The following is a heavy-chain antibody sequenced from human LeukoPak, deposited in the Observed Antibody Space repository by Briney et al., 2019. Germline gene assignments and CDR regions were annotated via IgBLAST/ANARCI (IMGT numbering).Heavy chain of an antibody. J-gene: IGHJ6*03. CDR2: INSDGSST. V-gene: IGHV3-74*01. CDR1: GFTFSSYW. CDR3: AKDHYYGSGSYYNDNYMDV. Sequence: PGGSLRLSCAASGFTFSSYWMHWVRQAPGKGLVWVSRINSDGSSTSYADSVKGRFTISRDNSKNTLYLQMNSLRVEDTAVYYCAKDHYYGSGSYYNDNYMDVWGKGTTVTISS. D-gene: IGHD3-10*01.